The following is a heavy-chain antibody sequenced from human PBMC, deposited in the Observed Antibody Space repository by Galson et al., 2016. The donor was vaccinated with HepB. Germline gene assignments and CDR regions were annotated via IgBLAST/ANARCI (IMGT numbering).Heavy chain of an antibody. D-gene: IGHD3-22*01. CDR1: GYSFTGYH. J-gene: IGHJ6*02. Sequence: SVKVSCKASGYSFTGYHMHWVRQAPGQGLEWMGWINPNSGGTNYAQKFQGWVTMTRDTSISTAYMELSRLRSDDTAVYYCARDRYYDNSGYYWDWDHYCGMDVWGQGTTVTVSS. V-gene: IGHV1-2*04. CDR3: ARDRYYDNSGYYWDWDHYCGMDV. CDR2: INPNSGGT.